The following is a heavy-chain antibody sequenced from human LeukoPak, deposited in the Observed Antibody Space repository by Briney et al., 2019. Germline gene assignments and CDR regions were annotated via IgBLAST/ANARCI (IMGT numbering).Heavy chain of an antibody. J-gene: IGHJ5*02. V-gene: IGHV1-69*05. CDR1: GGTFSSYA. Sequence: SVKVSCKASGGTFSSYAISWVRQAPGQGLEWMGRIIPIFGTANYAQKFQGRVTITTDESTSTAYMELSSLRSEDTAVYYCAGDRGITIFGVASGWFDPWGQGTLVTVSS. CDR3: AGDRGITIFGVASGWFDP. CDR2: IIPIFGTA. D-gene: IGHD3-3*01.